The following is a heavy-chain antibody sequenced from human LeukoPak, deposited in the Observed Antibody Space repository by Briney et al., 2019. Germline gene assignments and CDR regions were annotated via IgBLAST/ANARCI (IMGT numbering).Heavy chain of an antibody. CDR2: IYPDDSDT. CDR1: GYRFTSYW. V-gene: IGHV5-51*01. D-gene: IGHD4-17*01. J-gene: IGHJ4*02. Sequence: GESLKISCKGSGYRFTSYWIGWVRQMPGKGLEWMGIIYPDDSDTRYSPSFQGQVTISADKSINTAYLQWSSLKASDTAIYYCARPAGQTATTVYYFDHWGQGTLVTVSS. CDR3: ARPAGQTATTVYYFDH.